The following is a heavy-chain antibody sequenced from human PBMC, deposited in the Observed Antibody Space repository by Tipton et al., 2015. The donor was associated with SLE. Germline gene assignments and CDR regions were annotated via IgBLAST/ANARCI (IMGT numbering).Heavy chain of an antibody. CDR1: GFTFSDYD. CDR3: ARDRYSDSTHCES. J-gene: IGHJ4*02. D-gene: IGHD1-26*01. CDR2: IGIAGHT. Sequence: SLRLSCVASGFTFSDYDMHWVRQAAGKGLEWVSVIGIAGHTYYRDSVKGRFTISRVNYESTLYLQMNNLRAGDTAVYFCARDRYSDSTHCESWGQGTLVTVSS. V-gene: IGHV3-13*01.